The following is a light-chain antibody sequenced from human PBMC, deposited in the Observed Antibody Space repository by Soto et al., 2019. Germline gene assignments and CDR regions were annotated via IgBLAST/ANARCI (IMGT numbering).Light chain of an antibody. J-gene: IGLJ2*01. CDR3: SSYVGSNAVV. CDR2: DVS. V-gene: IGLV2-8*01. CDR1: SGDAGAYNY. Sequence: QSVLTQPPSASGSPGQSVTISCTGTSGDAGAYNYVSWYQQHPGKAPKLMIYDVSKRPSGVPDRFSGSKSGNTASLTVSGLQSEDEADYYCSSYVGSNAVVFGGGTKLTVL.